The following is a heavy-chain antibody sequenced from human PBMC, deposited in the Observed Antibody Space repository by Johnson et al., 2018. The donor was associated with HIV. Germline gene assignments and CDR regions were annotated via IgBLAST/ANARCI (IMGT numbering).Heavy chain of an antibody. CDR2: ISSDGSNK. J-gene: IGHJ3*02. CDR3: AKDLGESENEEWATDYYDFSTGYPVQDPRAVVGAFDI. Sequence: VQLVESGGGVVQPGRSLRLSCAASGFTFSSYAMHWVRQAPGKGLEWVAVISSDGSNKNYADSVKGRFTISRDNSKNTLYLQMNSLRAEDTAVYYCAKDLGESENEEWATDYYDFSTGYPVQDPRAVVGAFDIWGQGTMVTVSS. V-gene: IGHV3-30*04. CDR1: GFTFSSYA. D-gene: IGHD3/OR15-3a*01.